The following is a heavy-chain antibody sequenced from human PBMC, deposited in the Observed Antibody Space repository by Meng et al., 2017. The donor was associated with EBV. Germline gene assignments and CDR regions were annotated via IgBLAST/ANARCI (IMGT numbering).Heavy chain of an antibody. CDR3: ASESGRGFTPDY. V-gene: IGHV1-69*01. Sequence: QGPLLESGAEVKKPGSSVKVFCRTSGGTFRSDAGSWVRQAPGQGLEWMGGLIPMVGAPHYAQKFQGRVTIIADESTSTHSMELNSLRSEDTAMYYCASESGRGFTPDYWGQGTLVTVSS. CDR2: LIPMVGAP. D-gene: IGHD3-10*01. CDR1: GGTFRSDA. J-gene: IGHJ4*02.